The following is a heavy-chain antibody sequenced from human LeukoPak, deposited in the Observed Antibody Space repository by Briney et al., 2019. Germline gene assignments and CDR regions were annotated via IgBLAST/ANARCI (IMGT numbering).Heavy chain of an antibody. Sequence: PSETLSLTCAVSGGSISSSNWWSWVRQPPGKGLEWIGEIYHSGSTYYNPSLKSRVTISIDTSKNQLSLKMSSVTAADTALYYCASNEWSGYYFDYWGQGTLVTVSS. CDR1: GGSISSSNW. D-gene: IGHD3-3*01. CDR2: IYHSGST. CDR3: ASNEWSGYYFDY. J-gene: IGHJ4*02. V-gene: IGHV4-4*02.